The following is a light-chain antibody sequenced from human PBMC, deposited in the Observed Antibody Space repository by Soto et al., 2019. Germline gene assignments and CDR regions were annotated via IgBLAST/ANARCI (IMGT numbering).Light chain of an antibody. V-gene: IGLV2-14*01. CDR1: RRDVGGYNY. J-gene: IGLJ1*01. CDR2: EVT. Sequence: QSVLTQPASVSGCPGESISISCTGTRRDVGGYNYVSWYQQYPGKSPKLVIYEVTHRPSGVSNRFSGSKSGNTASLTISGLQPEDEADYYCSSYTISNTLPFVFGTGTKVTVL. CDR3: SSYTISNTLPFV.